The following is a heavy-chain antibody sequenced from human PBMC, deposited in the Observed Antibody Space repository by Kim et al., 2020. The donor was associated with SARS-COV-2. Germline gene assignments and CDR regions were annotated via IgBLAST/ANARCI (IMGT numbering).Heavy chain of an antibody. CDR3: ARDGYSSGWAHHKFDY. D-gene: IGHD6-19*01. CDR1: GGTFSSYA. Sequence: SVKVSCKASGGTFSSYAISWVRQAPGQGLEWMGRIIPILGIANYAQKFQGRVTITADKSTSTAYMELSSLRSEDTAVYYCARDGYSSGWAHHKFDYWGQGTLVTVSS. CDR2: IIPILGIA. J-gene: IGHJ4*02. V-gene: IGHV1-69*04.